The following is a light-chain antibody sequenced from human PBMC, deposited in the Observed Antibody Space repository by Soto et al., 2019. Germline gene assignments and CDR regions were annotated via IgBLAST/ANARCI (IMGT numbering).Light chain of an antibody. CDR2: GAS. CDR1: QSVSSNY. CDR3: QQYGGSPRT. Sequence: EIVLTQSPGTLSLSPGERATLSCRASQSVSSNYLAWYQQKPGQAPRLLIYGASSRATGIPDRFSGSESGTEFTLTISRLEPEDFAVYYCQQYGGSPRTFGQGTKVEIK. J-gene: IGKJ1*01. V-gene: IGKV3-20*01.